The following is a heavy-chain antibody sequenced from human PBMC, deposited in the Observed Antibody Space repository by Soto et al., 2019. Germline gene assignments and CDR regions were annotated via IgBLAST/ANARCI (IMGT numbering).Heavy chain of an antibody. J-gene: IGHJ4*02. CDR1: GFTFSSYA. V-gene: IGHV3-23*01. CDR3: AKDPGQNEYYDFCSGSFDY. Sequence: GSLLLSCSASGFTFSSYAMSWVRQAPGKGLEWVSAISGSGGSTYYADSVKGRFTISRDNSKNTLYLQMNSLRAEDTAVYYCAKDPGQNEYYDFCSGSFDYWGQGTLVTVYS. D-gene: IGHD3-3*01. CDR2: ISGSGGST.